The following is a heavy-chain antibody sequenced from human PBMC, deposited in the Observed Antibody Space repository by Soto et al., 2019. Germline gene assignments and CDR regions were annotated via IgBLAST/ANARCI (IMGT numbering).Heavy chain of an antibody. J-gene: IGHJ5*02. CDR1: GFIFSNAW. CDR2: IKSKRDGGTT. CDR3: TTEAAAPYNWFDP. Sequence: PGGSLRLSCAASGFIFSNAWMTWVRQAPGKGLEWVGRIKSKRDGGTTDYAAPVKGRFTISRDDSKNTLYLQMNSLKTEDTAVYYCTTEAAAPYNWFDPWGQGTLVTVSS. V-gene: IGHV3-15*01. D-gene: IGHD6-13*01.